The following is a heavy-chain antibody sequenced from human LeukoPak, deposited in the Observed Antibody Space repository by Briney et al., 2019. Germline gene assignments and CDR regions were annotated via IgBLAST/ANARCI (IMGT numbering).Heavy chain of an antibody. CDR3: ARGRRDSRQFDY. V-gene: IGHV1-8*01. CDR1: GYTFTSYD. Sequence: ASVKVSCKASGYTFTSYDINWVRQATGQGLEWMGWMNPNSGNTGYAQQFQDRVTMTRNTSISTAYMELSSLRSEDTAVYYCARGRRDSRQFDYWGQGTLVTVSS. CDR2: MNPNSGNT. D-gene: IGHD3-10*01. J-gene: IGHJ4*02.